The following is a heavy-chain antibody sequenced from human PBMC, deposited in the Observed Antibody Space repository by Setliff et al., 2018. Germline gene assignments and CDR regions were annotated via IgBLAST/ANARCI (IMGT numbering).Heavy chain of an antibody. D-gene: IGHD7-27*01. V-gene: IGHV3-48*01. J-gene: IGHJ4*02. CDR2: INSRRSTI. CDR1: GFTFSSYN. CDR3: VRDLHWGFDY. Sequence: GGSLRLSCAASGFTFSSYNMDWVRQAPGKGLEWVSYINSRRSTIFYADSVKGRFTISRDNAKNSLYLQMNGPRAEDTAVYYCVRDLHWGFDYWGLGTLVTVSS.